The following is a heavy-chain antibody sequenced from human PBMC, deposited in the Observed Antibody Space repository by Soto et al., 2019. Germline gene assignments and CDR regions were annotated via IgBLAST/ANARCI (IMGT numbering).Heavy chain of an antibody. J-gene: IGHJ6*02. D-gene: IGHD6-13*01. V-gene: IGHV4-61*08. CDR3: ARGAIAAAGPYYGMDV. Sequence: PSETLSLTCTVSGGSISSGGYYWSWIRQHPGKGLEWIGCIYYSGSTYYNPSLKSRVTISVDTSKNQFSLKLSSVTAADTAVYYCARGAIAAAGPYYGMDVWGQGTTVTVSS. CDR1: GGSISSGGYY. CDR2: IYYSGST.